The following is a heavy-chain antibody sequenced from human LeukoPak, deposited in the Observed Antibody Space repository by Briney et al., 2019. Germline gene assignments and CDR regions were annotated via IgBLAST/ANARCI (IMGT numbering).Heavy chain of an antibody. CDR2: IYYSGST. CDR3: ASSRGSYCSY. D-gene: IGHD1-26*01. V-gene: IGHV4-39*01. Sequence: PSETLSLTCTVSGGSITSGNFYWAGIRQPPGKGLEWIGSIYYSGSTYYNPSLKSRVPMSVDTSKRQFSLKLSSVTTADTAVYYCASSRGSYCSYWGKGTLVTVSS. J-gene: IGHJ4*02. CDR1: GGSITSGNFY.